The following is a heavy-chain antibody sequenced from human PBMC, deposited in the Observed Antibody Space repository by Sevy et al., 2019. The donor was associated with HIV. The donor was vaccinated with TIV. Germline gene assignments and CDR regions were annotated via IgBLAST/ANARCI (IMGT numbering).Heavy chain of an antibody. CDR1: GGSISTQY. D-gene: IGHD2-15*01. Sequence: SETLSLTCSVSGGSISTQYWSWIRQPAGKGLEWIGRIYSSGSTKYNPSLKGRINMSVDMSRNQVSLKLSSVTAADTAVYYCAREALGEYCSGGSCPVYYYYGMDVWGQGTTVTVSS. CDR2: IYSSGST. CDR3: AREALGEYCSGGSCPVYYYYGMDV. J-gene: IGHJ6*02. V-gene: IGHV4-4*07.